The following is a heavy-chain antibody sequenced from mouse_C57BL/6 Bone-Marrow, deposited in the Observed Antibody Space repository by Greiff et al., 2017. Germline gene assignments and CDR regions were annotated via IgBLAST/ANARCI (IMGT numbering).Heavy chain of an antibody. CDR2: INPGSGGT. D-gene: IGHD1-1*01. J-gene: IGHJ1*03. CDR3: AREGIYYYGSSLNWYFDV. CDR1: GYAFTNYL. Sequence: QVQLQQSGAELVRPGTSVKVSCKASGYAFTNYLIEWVKQRPGQGLEWIGVINPGSGGTNYNEKFKGKETLTADKSSSTAYMQLSSLTSEDSAVYFCAREGIYYYGSSLNWYFDVWGTGTTVTVSS. V-gene: IGHV1-54*01.